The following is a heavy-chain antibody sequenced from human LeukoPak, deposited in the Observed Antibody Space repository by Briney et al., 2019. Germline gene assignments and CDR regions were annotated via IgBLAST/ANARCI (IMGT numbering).Heavy chain of an antibody. V-gene: IGHV3-21*01. CDR3: VVAVSGHFDY. Sequence: GSLRLSCAASGFTFSSYSMNWVRQAPGKGLEWVSSISTSGGYIYCADSVKGRFTISRDNAKNSLYLQMNSLRAEDTAVFYCVVAVSGHFDYWGQGTLVTVSS. J-gene: IGHJ4*02. D-gene: IGHD6-19*01. CDR2: ISTSGGYI. CDR1: GFTFSSYS.